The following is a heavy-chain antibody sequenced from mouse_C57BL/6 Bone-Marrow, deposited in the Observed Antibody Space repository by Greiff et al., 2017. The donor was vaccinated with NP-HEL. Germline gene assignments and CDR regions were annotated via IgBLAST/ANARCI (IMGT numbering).Heavy chain of an antibody. Sequence: VQLQQPGAELVKPGASVKLSCKASGYTFTSYWMHWVKQRPGRGLEWIGEIYPRSGNTYYNEKFKGKATLTADKSSSTAYMELRSLTSEDSAVYFCARVGLLQGYWGQGTTLTVSS. D-gene: IGHD1-1*01. CDR2: IYPRSGNT. J-gene: IGHJ2*01. V-gene: IGHV1-81*01. CDR3: ARVGLLQGY. CDR1: GYTFTSYW.